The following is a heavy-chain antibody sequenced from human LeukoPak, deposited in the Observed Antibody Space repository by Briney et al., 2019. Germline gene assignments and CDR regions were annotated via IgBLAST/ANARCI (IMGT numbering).Heavy chain of an antibody. V-gene: IGHV3-7*01. J-gene: IGHJ4*02. D-gene: IGHD6-19*01. CDR3: ARYGVVAGNDY. CDR1: GFTFSAYW. Sequence: GGSLRLSCAASGFTFSAYWMTWVRQAPGKGLEWVANIKPDGSEESYVDSVKGRFTISRDNAKNSLYLQMNSLRAEDTALYYCARYGVVAGNDYWGQGTLVTVSS. CDR2: IKPDGSEE.